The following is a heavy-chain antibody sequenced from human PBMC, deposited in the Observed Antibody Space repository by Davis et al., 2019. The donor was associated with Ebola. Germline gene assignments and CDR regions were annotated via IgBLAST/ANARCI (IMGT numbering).Heavy chain of an antibody. V-gene: IGHV3-53*01. Sequence: GGSLRLSCAASGFTVSSNYMSWVRQAPGKGLEWVSVIYSGGSTYYADSVKGRFTISRDNSKNTLYLHMNSLRAEDTAVYYCARDRIAATGTFFDYWGQGTLVTVSS. CDR1: GFTVSSNY. CDR2: IYSGGST. CDR3: ARDRIAATGTFFDY. J-gene: IGHJ4*02. D-gene: IGHD6-13*01.